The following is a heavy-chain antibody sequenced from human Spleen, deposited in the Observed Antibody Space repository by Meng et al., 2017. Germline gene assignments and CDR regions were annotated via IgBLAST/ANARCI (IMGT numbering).Heavy chain of an antibody. J-gene: IGHJ4*02. Sequence: QVQFVQSGAEVKKPGASLTVSCKASGGTFRSYTITWLRQAPGQGLECLGGIIPILPVANCPQTFQGRVTITADLSTSTAYMELRSLRSDDTAVYYCARGTPGRSYSDYWGQGTLVTVSS. CDR3: ARGTPGRSYSDY. CDR2: IIPILPVA. D-gene: IGHD3-10*01. V-gene: IGHV1-69*10. CDR1: GGTFRSYT.